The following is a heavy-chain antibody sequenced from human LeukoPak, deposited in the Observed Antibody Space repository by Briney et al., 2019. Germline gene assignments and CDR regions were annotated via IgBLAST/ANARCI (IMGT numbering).Heavy chain of an antibody. CDR1: GDSISSGNYY. CDR3: AREFWSGSYSDK. Sequence: PSETLSLTCTVSGDSISSGNYYWTWIRQPPGKGLEWIGYIYYSGSTFYNPSFKSRVTISVDTSKNEFSLKLSSVTAADTAVYYCAREFWSGSYSDKWGQGTLVTVSS. J-gene: IGHJ4*02. CDR2: IYYSGST. V-gene: IGHV4-30-4*01. D-gene: IGHD3-3*01.